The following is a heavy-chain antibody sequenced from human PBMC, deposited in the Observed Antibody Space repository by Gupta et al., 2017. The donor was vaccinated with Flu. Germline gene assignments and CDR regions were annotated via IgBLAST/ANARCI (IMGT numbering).Heavy chain of an antibody. Sequence: QVQLQESGPGLVKPSQTLSLNCTVSGGSIRRGSSYWSWIRQHPGKGLEWIGYIYSSGSTYNPSLKSRVTISVDTSANQFSLRLRSVTAADTAVYYCASGKKWLTATGYFDYWGQGTLVTVSS. CDR2: IYSSGST. CDR1: GGSIRRGSSY. J-gene: IGHJ4*02. CDR3: ASGKKWLTATGYFDY. D-gene: IGHD5-12*01. V-gene: IGHV4-31*03.